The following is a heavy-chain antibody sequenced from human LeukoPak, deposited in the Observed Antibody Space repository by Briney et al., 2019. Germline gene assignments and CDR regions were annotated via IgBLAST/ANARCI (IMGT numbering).Heavy chain of an antibody. CDR2: IRYDGSNK. D-gene: IGHD3-10*01. J-gene: IGHJ4*02. Sequence: GGSLRLSCAASGFTFSSYGMHWVRQAPGKGLEWVAFIRYDGSNKYYADSVKGRFTISRDNSKNTLYLQMNSLRAEDTAVYYCVTPLWFGELWGAFDYWGQGTLVTVSS. V-gene: IGHV3-30*02. CDR1: GFTFSSYG. CDR3: VTPLWFGELWGAFDY.